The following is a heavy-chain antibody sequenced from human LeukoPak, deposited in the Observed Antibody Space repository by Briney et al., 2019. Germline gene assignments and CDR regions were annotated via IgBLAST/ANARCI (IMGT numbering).Heavy chain of an antibody. CDR2: INHSGST. V-gene: IGHV4-34*01. CDR1: GGSFSGYY. J-gene: IGHJ6*03. Sequence: SETLSLTCAVYGGSFSGYYWSWIRQPPGKGLEWIGEINHSGSTNYNPSLKSRVTISVDTSKNQFSLKLISVTAADTAVYYCARGRKQWLCYYDYYMDVWGKGTTVTVSS. CDR3: ARGRKQWLCYYDYYMDV. D-gene: IGHD6-19*01.